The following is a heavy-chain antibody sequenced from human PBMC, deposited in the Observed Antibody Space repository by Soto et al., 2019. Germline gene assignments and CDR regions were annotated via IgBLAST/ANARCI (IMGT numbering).Heavy chain of an antibody. CDR1: GGSFSGYY. CDR3: ARGRRIAAAASTVDI. CDR2: INHSGST. Sequence: SETLSLTCAVYGGSFSGYYWSWIRQPPGKGLVWIGEINHSGSTNYNPSLKSRVTISVDTSKNQFSLKLSSVTAADTAVYYCARGRRIAAAASTVDIWGQGAMVTVSS. D-gene: IGHD6-13*01. J-gene: IGHJ3*02. V-gene: IGHV4-34*01.